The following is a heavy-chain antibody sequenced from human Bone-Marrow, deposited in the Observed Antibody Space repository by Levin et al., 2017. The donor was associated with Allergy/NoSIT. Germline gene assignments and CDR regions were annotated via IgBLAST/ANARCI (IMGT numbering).Heavy chain of an antibody. CDR2: ISASGSAI. Sequence: GESLKISCAASGFSFSGYSMTWVRQAPGKGLEWVSYISASGSAIIYGDSVRGRFTTSRDNGKNSLYLQMSSLRDEDTAVYYCARDMGTTGADDYWGQGTLVTVSS. V-gene: IGHV3-48*02. J-gene: IGHJ4*02. CDR1: GFSFSGYS. CDR3: ARDMGTTGADDY. D-gene: IGHD1-26*01.